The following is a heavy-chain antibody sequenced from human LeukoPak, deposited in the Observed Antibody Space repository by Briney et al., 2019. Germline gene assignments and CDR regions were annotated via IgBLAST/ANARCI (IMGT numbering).Heavy chain of an antibody. CDR2: INHSGST. D-gene: IGHD2-21*01. CDR1: GGSFSGYY. CDR3: GGGGWWGGVVGGGGGGGGGYP. J-gene: IGHJ5*02. Sequence: PSETLSLTCAVYGGSFSGYYWSWIRQPPGKGLEWIGEINHSGSTNYNPSLKSRVTISVDTSKNQFSLKLSSVTAADTAVYGWGGGGWWGGVVGGGGGGGGGYPWGQGTLVTVSS. V-gene: IGHV4-34*01.